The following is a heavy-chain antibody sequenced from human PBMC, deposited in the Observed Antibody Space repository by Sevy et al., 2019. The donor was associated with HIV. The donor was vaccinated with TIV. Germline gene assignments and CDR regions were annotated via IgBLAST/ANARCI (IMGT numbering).Heavy chain of an antibody. CDR3: TTGHQELGM. CDR2: IKQDGSEM. D-gene: IGHD6-13*01. CDR1: GFPFSSHW. J-gene: IGHJ4*02. V-gene: IGHV3-7*01. Sequence: GGSLRLSCAASGFPFSSHWMTWVRQAPGKGLDWVASIKQDGSEMYYVDSVKGRFTISRDNAKNSVYLQMNSLRVEDTAMYSCTTGHQELGMRGQGTLVTVSS.